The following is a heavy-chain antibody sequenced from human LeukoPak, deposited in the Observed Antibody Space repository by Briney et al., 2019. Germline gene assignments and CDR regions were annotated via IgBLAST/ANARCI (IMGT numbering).Heavy chain of an antibody. V-gene: IGHV4-59*01. D-gene: IGHD3-22*01. CDR2: IYYSGST. CDR3: ARELYYYDSSGYYHASFDP. J-gene: IGHJ5*02. CDR1: GGSISSYY. Sequence: SETLSLTCTVSGGSISSYYWSWIRQPPGKGLEWIGYIYYSGSTNYNPSLKSRVTISVDTSKNQFSLKLSSVTAADTAVYYCARELYYYDSSGYYHASFDPWGQGTQVTVSS.